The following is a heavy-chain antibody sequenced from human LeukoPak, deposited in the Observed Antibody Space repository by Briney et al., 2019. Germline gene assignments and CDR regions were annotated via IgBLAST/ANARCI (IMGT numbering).Heavy chain of an antibody. CDR1: GDSISSHY. Sequence: SETLSLTCSVSGDSISSHYWSWIRRPPGKGLEWIAYTHSSGDTSYSASLKSRVTISLDTSENQFSLKLTSVTAADTAVYYCARHDNWNHGTDWFDPWGQGTLVIVSS. CDR3: ARHDNWNHGTDWFDP. CDR2: THSSGDT. D-gene: IGHD1-14*01. J-gene: IGHJ5*02. V-gene: IGHV4-59*08.